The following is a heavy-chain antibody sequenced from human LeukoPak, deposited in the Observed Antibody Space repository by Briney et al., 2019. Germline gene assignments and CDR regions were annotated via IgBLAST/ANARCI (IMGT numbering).Heavy chain of an antibody. CDR3: ARAQPSYRSHNFDY. CDR2: INHSGST. Sequence: SETLSLTCRVSGVSISSGSNYWSWIRQPPGKGLEWIGEINHSGSTNYNPSLKSRVTISVDTSKNQFSLKLSSVTAADTAVYYCARAQPSYRSHNFDYWGQGTLVTVSS. V-gene: IGHV4-39*07. D-gene: IGHD6-13*01. CDR1: GVSISSGSNY. J-gene: IGHJ4*02.